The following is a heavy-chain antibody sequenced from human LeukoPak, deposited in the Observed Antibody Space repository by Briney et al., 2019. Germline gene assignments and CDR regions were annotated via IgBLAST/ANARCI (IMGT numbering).Heavy chain of an antibody. CDR1: GFTFSSYA. V-gene: IGHV3-7*04. D-gene: IGHD6-19*01. CDR3: ARDEGSGWFVY. Sequence: AGGSLRLSCAASGFTFSSYAMSWVRQAPGKGLEWVANMKGDGSDKNYVDSVKGRFTIYGDNAKNSMYLQMNRLRDDDSAVYYCARDEGSGWFVYWGQGILVIVSS. J-gene: IGHJ4*02. CDR2: MKGDGSDK.